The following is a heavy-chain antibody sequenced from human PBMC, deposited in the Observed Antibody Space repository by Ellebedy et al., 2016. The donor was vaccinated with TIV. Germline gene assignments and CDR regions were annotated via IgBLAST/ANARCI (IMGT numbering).Heavy chain of an antibody. V-gene: IGHV4-34*01. J-gene: IGHJ4*02. CDR2: INHSGST. CDR3: ARAVFQFDY. CDR1: GGSFSGYY. Sequence: SETLSLTXAVYGGSFSGYYWSWIRQPPGKGLEWIGEINHSGSTNYNPSLKSRVTISVDTSKNQFSLKLSSVTAADTAVYYCARAVFQFDYWGQGTLVTVSS. D-gene: IGHD2-21*01.